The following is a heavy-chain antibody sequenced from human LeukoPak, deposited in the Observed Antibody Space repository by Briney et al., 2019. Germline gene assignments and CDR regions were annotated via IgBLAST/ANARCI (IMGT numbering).Heavy chain of an antibody. J-gene: IGHJ4*02. CDR2: IYYSGST. CDR3: ARHRGSNLNRSFDF. CDR1: RGSIIGYY. D-gene: IGHD1-14*01. V-gene: IGHV4-59*08. Sequence: SETLSLTCNVSRGSIIGYYWSWIWQPPGKGLEWTASIYYSGSTNYNPSLKSRLTVSLDTSKNQFSLKLSSVTAADTAVYYCARHRGSNLNRSFDFWGQGALVTVSS.